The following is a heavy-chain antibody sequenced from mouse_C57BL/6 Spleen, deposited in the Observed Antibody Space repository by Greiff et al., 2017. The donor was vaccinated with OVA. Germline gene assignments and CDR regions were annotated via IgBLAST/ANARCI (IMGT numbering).Heavy chain of an antibody. Sequence: QVQLQQPGAELVKPGASVKMSCKASGYTFTSYWITWVKQRPGQGLEWIGDIYPGSGSTNYNEKFKSKATLTVDTSSSTAYMQLSSLTSEDSAVYYCARELTWTPYYYAMDYWGQGTSVTVSS. D-gene: IGHD4-1*01. CDR3: ARELTWTPYYYAMDY. CDR1: GYTFTSYW. J-gene: IGHJ4*01. CDR2: IYPGSGST. V-gene: IGHV1-55*01.